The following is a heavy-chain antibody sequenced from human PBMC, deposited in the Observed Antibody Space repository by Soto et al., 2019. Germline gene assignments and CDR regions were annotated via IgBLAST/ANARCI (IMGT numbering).Heavy chain of an antibody. D-gene: IGHD3-22*01. CDR3: ARDDYDSYGYYTH. CDR2: IYYSGST. V-gene: IGHV4-31*03. CDR1: GGSISSGSYN. Sequence: QVQLQESGPGLVKPSQTLSLTCTVSGGSISSGSYNWNWIRQHPGKGLEWIGYIYYSGSTFYNPSLKSRITISVDTSKNQLSLKLTSVTAADTAVYYCARDDYDSYGYYTHWGQGTLVTVSS. J-gene: IGHJ4*02.